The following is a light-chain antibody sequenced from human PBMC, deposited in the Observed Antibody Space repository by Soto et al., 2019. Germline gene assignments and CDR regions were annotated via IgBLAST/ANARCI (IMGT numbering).Light chain of an antibody. V-gene: IGLV2-14*03. CDR2: DVS. CDR1: SSDVGGYNY. J-gene: IGLJ1*01. CDR3: CSYTTSNTRQIV. Sequence: QSARTQPASVSGSPGQSITISCTGTSSDVGGYNYVSWYQHHPGKAPKLMIYDVSNRPSGVSNRFSGSKSGNTASLTISGLQPEDEADYYCCSYTTSNTRQIVFGTGTKSPS.